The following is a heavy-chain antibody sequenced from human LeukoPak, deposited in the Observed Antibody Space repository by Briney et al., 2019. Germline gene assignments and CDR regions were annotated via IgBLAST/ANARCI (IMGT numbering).Heavy chain of an antibody. V-gene: IGHV3-74*01. D-gene: IGHD6-19*01. CDR3: ARTAMSSSGRVDY. CDR1: GFTFNNYW. J-gene: IGHJ4*02. CDR2: INSDGSI. Sequence: PGGSLRLSCAASGFTFNNYWINWVRQAPGKGLVWVSRINSDGSINYADSVKGRFTISRDNAKNTVYLQMDSLRAEDTAVYYCARTAMSSSGRVDYWGQGTLVTVSS.